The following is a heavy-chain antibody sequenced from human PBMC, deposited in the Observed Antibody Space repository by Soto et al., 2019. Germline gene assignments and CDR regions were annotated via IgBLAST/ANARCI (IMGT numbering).Heavy chain of an antibody. J-gene: IGHJ5*02. CDR1: GYTFTSYG. Sequence: QVQLVQSGAEVKKPGASVKVSCKASGYTFTSYGISWVRQAPGQGLEWMGWISAYNGNTNYAQKLQGRVTMTTDTSTSRAYMELRSLRSDDTAVYYCARITSRGYSYGYNWFDPWGQGTLVTVSS. V-gene: IGHV1-18*01. CDR2: ISAYNGNT. CDR3: ARITSRGYSYGYNWFDP. D-gene: IGHD5-18*01.